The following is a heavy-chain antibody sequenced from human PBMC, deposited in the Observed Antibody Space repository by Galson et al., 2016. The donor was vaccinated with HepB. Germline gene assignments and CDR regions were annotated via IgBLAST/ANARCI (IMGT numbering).Heavy chain of an antibody. CDR1: GFTFTSYD. CDR2: ISAYNGNT. CDR3: ARGANYFGP. J-gene: IGHJ5*02. Sequence: VQVSCKASGFTFTSYDISWVRQTPGEGLEWLGRISAYNGNTNYAQNLQGRVTMTTDTSTSTAYMELRSLRSDDTAVYYCARGANYFGPWGQGTLVAVSS. V-gene: IGHV1-18*01. D-gene: IGHD3-10*01.